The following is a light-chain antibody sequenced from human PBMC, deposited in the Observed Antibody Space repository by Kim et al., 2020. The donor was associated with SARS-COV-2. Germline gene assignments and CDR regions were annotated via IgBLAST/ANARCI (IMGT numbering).Light chain of an antibody. J-gene: IGLJ3*02. CDR3: QMWDSSIDQGV. CDR2: FDK. CDR1: NNIGSEG. V-gene: IGLV3-21*01. Sequence: SYELTQPPSVSMAPGKTARITCGGNNNIGSEGLHWYQLKPGQAPILLIYFDKEWPSGIPGRFSVSNAGNTATLTINRVEAGDEADYYCQMWDSSIDQGV.